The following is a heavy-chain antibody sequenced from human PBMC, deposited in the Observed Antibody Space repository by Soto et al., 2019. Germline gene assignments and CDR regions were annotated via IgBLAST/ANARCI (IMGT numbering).Heavy chain of an antibody. CDR2: IKQDGSEK. V-gene: IGHV3-7*01. CDR1: GFTFSSYW. Sequence: GGSLRLSCAASGFTFSSYWMSWVRQAPGKGLEWVANIKQDGSEKYYVDSVKGRFTISRDNAKNSLYLQMNSLRAEDTAVYYCARDSEGIFGVVQDAFDIWGQGTMVTVSS. D-gene: IGHD3-3*01. CDR3: ARDSEGIFGVVQDAFDI. J-gene: IGHJ3*02.